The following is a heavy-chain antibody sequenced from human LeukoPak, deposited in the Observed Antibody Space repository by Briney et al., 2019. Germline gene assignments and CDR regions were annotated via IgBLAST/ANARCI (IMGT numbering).Heavy chain of an antibody. CDR1: GFAFSSYA. CDR2: ISGSGGST. J-gene: IGHJ4*02. CDR3: AKDLLEEEHYFDY. D-gene: IGHD1-1*01. V-gene: IGHV3-23*01. Sequence: PGGSLRLSCAASGFAFSSYAMSWVRQAPGKGLEWVSAISGSGGSTYYADSVKGRFTISRDNSKNTLYLQMNSLRAEDTAVYYCAKDLLEEEHYFDYWGQGTLVTVSS.